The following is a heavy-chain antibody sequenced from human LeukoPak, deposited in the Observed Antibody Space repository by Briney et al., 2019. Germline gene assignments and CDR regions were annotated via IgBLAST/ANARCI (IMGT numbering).Heavy chain of an antibody. Sequence: GGSLRLSCAASGFTFSSYSMSWVRQAPGKGLEWVSLISGSGDNTYYADSVKGRFTISRDNSKNTLYLQMNSLRAEDTAVFYCAKEPRHCGGDSFSLLDYWGQGTLVTVSS. D-gene: IGHD2-21*02. CDR3: AKEPRHCGGDSFSLLDY. CDR2: ISGSGDNT. CDR1: GFTFSSYS. J-gene: IGHJ4*02. V-gene: IGHV3-23*01.